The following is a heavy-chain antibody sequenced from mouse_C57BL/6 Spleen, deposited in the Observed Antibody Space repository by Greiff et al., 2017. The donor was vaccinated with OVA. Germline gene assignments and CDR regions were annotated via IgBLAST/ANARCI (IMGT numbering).Heavy chain of an antibody. V-gene: IGHV1-15*01. CDR2: IDPETGGT. Sequence: QVQLQQSRAELVRPGASVTLSCKASGYTFTDYEMHWVKQTPVHGLEWIGAIDPETGGTAYNQKFKGKAILTADKSSSTAYMELRSLTSEDSAVYYCTRFRDYWGQGTTLTVSS. J-gene: IGHJ2*01. CDR1: GYTFTDYE. CDR3: TRFRDY.